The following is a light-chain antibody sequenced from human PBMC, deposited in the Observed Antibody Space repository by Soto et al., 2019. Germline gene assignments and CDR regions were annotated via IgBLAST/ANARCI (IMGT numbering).Light chain of an antibody. CDR3: STSDASLSGPV. V-gene: IGLV1-47*02. CDR1: RSNIGSNY. CDR2: SNN. Sequence: QSVLTQPPTASGIPGQRVTISCSGSRSNIGSNYVFWYQPLPGAAPKLLISSNNQRDSGVPDRFSGSRSGTSGCLAIGGLRTEDVADYYCSTSDASLSGPVFCGGTKLTVL. J-gene: IGLJ3*02.